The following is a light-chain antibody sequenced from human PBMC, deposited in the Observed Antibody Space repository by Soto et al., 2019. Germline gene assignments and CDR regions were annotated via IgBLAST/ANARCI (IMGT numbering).Light chain of an antibody. CDR1: QSVSSN. Sequence: EIVMTQSPAALSVSPGERATLSCRASQSVSSNLAWYHQKPGQAPRLLIYGASTRATGIPARFSGSGSGTESTLTISSLQSEDFAVYYCQQYNNWPWTFGQGTKVDIK. CDR2: GAS. V-gene: IGKV3-15*01. J-gene: IGKJ1*01. CDR3: QQYNNWPWT.